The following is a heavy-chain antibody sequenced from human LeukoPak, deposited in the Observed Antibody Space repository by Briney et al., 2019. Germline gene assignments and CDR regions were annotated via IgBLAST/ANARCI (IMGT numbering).Heavy chain of an antibody. Sequence: ASVKVSCKVSGYTLTELSMHWVRQAPGKGLEWMGGFDPEDGETIYAQKLQGRVTMTTDTPTSTAYMELRTLRSDDTAVYYCARVRNDYKPRDPFDYWGQGTLVTVSS. CDR1: GYTLTELS. D-gene: IGHD4-11*01. V-gene: IGHV1-24*01. CDR3: ARVRNDYKPRDPFDY. J-gene: IGHJ4*02. CDR2: FDPEDGET.